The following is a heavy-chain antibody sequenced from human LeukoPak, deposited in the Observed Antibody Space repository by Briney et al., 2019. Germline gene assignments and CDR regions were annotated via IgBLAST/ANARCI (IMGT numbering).Heavy chain of an antibody. CDR1: GGSFSGYY. V-gene: IGHV4-34*01. Sequence: SETLSLTCAVYGGSFSGYYRSWIRQPPGKGLEWIGEINHSGSTNYNPSLKSRVTISVDTSKNQFSLKLSSVTAADTAVYYCARGVTTRTLFDYWGQGTLVTVSS. D-gene: IGHD4-17*01. CDR2: INHSGST. CDR3: ARGVTTRTLFDY. J-gene: IGHJ4*02.